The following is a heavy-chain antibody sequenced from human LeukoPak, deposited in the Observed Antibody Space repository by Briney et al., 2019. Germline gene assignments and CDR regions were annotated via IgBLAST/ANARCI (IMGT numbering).Heavy chain of an antibody. D-gene: IGHD6-19*01. Sequence: SETLSLTCTVSGGSISSGGYYWSWIRQPPGKGLEWIGYIYHSGSTYYNPSLKSRVTISVDRSKNQLSLKLSSVTAADTAVYYCTSGWYRYYFDYWGQGTLVTVSS. J-gene: IGHJ4*02. V-gene: IGHV4-30-2*01. CDR3: TSGWYRYYFDY. CDR2: IYHSGST. CDR1: GGSISSGGYY.